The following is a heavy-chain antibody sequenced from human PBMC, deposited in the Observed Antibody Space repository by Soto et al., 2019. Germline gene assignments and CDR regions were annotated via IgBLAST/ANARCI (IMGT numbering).Heavy chain of an antibody. D-gene: IGHD4-17*01. J-gene: IGHJ6*02. Sequence: GGSLRLSCAASGFTFSSYGMHWVRQAPGKGLEWVAVISYDGSNKYYADSVKGRFTISRDNSKNTLYLQMNSLRAEDTAVYYCAKVNSATVTTTINRNVNYYYGMDVWGQGTTVTVSS. V-gene: IGHV3-30*18. CDR2: ISYDGSNK. CDR3: AKVNSATVTTTINRNVNYYYGMDV. CDR1: GFTFSSYG.